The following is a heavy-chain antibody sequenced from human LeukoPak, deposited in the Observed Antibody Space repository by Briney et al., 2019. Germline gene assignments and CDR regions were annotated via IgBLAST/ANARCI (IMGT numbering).Heavy chain of an antibody. J-gene: IGHJ5*02. V-gene: IGHV3-49*04. CDR1: GFTFGDYA. CDR2: IRSKAYGGTT. Sequence: GGSLRLSCTASGFTFGDYAMSWVRQAPGKGLEWVGFIRSKAYGGTTEYAASVKGRFTISRDDSKSIAYLQMNSLKTEDTAVYYCTRGGPTFFTVSWGQGTLVTVSS. CDR3: TRGGPTFFTVS. D-gene: IGHD3-16*01.